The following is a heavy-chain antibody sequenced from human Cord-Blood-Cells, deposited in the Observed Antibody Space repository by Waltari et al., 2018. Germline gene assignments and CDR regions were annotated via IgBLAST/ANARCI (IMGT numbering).Heavy chain of an antibody. D-gene: IGHD3-3*01. J-gene: IGHJ3*02. Sequence: EVQLVESGGGLVQPGGTLRLSLAASGFTFRSYSMNWVREAPGKGQELVSYISISSTNYYAYSVKGRFTISRDYAKNSLYLQMNSRRAEDTAVYYCAREGVGFFAFDIWGQGTMVTVSS. CDR2: ISISSTN. CDR3: AREGVGFFAFDI. CDR1: GFTFRSYS. V-gene: IGHV3-48*01.